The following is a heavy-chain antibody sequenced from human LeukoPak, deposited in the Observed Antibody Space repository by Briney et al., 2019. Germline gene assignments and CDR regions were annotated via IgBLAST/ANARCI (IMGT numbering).Heavy chain of an antibody. CDR1: GGSFSGYY. J-gene: IGHJ5*02. CDR3: ARRIWVYSSSRRGWFDP. D-gene: IGHD6-13*01. CDR2: INHSGST. Sequence: SETLSLTCAVYGGSFSGYYWSWIRQPPGKGLEWIGEINHSGSTNYNPSLKSRVTISVDTSKNQFSLKLSSVTAADTAVYYCARRIWVYSSSRRGWFDPWGQGTLVTVSS. V-gene: IGHV4-34*01.